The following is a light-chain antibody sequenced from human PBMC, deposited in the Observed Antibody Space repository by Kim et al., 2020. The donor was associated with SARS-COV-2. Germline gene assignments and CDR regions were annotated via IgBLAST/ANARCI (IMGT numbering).Light chain of an antibody. CDR3: AAWDDSLNGPV. V-gene: IGLV1-44*01. CDR1: SSNIGSNT. J-gene: IGLJ1*01. CDR2: SNN. Sequence: SELTQPPSASGTPGQRVTISCSGSSSNIGSNTVNWYQQLPGTAPKLLIYSNNQRPSGVPDRFSSSKSGTSASLAISGLQSEDEADYYCAAWDDSLNGPVFGTGTKVTVL.